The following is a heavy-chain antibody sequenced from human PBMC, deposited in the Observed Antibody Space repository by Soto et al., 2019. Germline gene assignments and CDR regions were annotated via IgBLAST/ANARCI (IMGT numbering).Heavy chain of an antibody. CDR3: ARDYLRYYYDSSGSLPYYYYYGMDV. CDR2: IYYSGST. D-gene: IGHD3-22*01. CDR1: GGSISSYY. Sequence: PSETLSLTCTVSGGSISSYYWSWIRQPPGKGLEWIGYIYYSGSTNYNPSLKSRVTISVDTSKNQFSLKLSSVTAADTAVYYCARDYLRYYYDSSGSLPYYYYYGMDVWGQGTTVTVSS. J-gene: IGHJ6*02. V-gene: IGHV4-59*01.